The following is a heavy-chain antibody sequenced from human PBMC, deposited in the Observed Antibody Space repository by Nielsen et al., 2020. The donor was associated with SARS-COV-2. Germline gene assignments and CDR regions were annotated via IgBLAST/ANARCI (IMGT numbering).Heavy chain of an antibody. CDR2: IYHSGST. V-gene: IGHV4-4*02. CDR1: GGSISSSNW. Sequence: SETLSLTCAVSGGSISSSNWWSWVRQPPGKGLEWIGEIYHSGSTNYNPSLKSRVTISVDTSKNQFSLKLSSVTAADTAVYYCARESGNYYDSSAYYFDYWGQGTLITVSS. CDR3: ARESGNYYDSSAYYFDY. J-gene: IGHJ4*02. D-gene: IGHD3-22*01.